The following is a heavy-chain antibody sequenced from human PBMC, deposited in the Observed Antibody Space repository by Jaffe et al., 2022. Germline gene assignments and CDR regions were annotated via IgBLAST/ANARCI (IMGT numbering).Heavy chain of an antibody. D-gene: IGHD6-13*01. Sequence: QVQLQESGPGLVKPSETLSLTCTVSGGSISSYYWSWIRQPPGKGLEWIGYIYYSGSTNYNPSLKSRVTISVDTSKNQFSLKLSSVTAADTAVYYCARGRYPRQQTKFDPWGQGTLVTVSS. J-gene: IGHJ5*02. CDR3: ARGRYPRQQTKFDP. V-gene: IGHV4-59*01. CDR1: GGSISSYY. CDR2: IYYSGST.